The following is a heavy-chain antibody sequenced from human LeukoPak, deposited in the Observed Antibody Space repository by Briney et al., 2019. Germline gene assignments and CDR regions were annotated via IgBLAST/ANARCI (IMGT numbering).Heavy chain of an antibody. CDR2: INHSGST. Sequence: SETPSLTCAVYGGSFSGYYWSWIRQPPGKGLEWIGEINHSGSTNYNPSLKSRVTISVDTSKNQFSLKLSSVTAADTAVYYCARGHYDILTGYSHFDYWGQGTLVTVSS. V-gene: IGHV4-34*01. J-gene: IGHJ4*02. D-gene: IGHD3-9*01. CDR3: ARGHYDILTGYSHFDY. CDR1: GGSFSGYY.